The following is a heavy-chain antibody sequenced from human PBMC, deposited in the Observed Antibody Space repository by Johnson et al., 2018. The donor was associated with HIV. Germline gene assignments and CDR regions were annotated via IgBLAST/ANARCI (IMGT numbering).Heavy chain of an antibody. D-gene: IGHD5-18*01. CDR3: AKDLSGYSYGYGAFDI. CDR2: ISYDGSDK. CDR1: GFTFSSYA. V-gene: IGHV3-30*04. Sequence: QVLLVESGGGLVQPGGSLRLSCAASGFTFSSYAMHWVRQAPGKGLEWVAVISYDGSDKYYADSVKGRLTISRDNSKNTLYLQMNSLRAEDTAVYYCAKDLSGYSYGYGAFDIWGQGTMVTVSS. J-gene: IGHJ3*02.